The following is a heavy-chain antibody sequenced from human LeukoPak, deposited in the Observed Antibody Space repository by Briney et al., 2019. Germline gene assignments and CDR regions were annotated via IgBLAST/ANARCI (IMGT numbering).Heavy chain of an antibody. Sequence: NASETLSLTCTVSGGSISSNYWSWIRQPPGKGLEWIGEINHSGSTNYNPSLKSRVTISVDTSKNQFSLKLSSVTAADTAVYYCARNYSSSWFGGIYYYYYMDVWGKGTTVTISS. V-gene: IGHV4-34*01. J-gene: IGHJ6*03. CDR2: INHSGST. D-gene: IGHD6-13*01. CDR1: GGSISSNY. CDR3: ARNYSSSWFGGIYYYYYMDV.